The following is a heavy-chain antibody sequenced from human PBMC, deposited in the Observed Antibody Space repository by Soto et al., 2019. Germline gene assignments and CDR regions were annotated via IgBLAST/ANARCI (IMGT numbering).Heavy chain of an antibody. Sequence: QLQLQESGPGLVKPSETLSLTCTVSGGSISSSSYYWGWIRQPPGKGLEWIGSIYYSGSTYYNPSLKSRVTISVDTSKNQFSLKLSSVTAADTAVYYCAHFVYPDYDFWSGYLPVAFDIWGQGTMVTVSS. CDR3: AHFVYPDYDFWSGYLPVAFDI. V-gene: IGHV4-39*01. J-gene: IGHJ3*02. CDR2: IYYSGST. CDR1: GGSISSSSYY. D-gene: IGHD3-3*01.